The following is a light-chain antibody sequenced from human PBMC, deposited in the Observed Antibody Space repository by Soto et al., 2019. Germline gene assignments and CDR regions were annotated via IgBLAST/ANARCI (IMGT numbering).Light chain of an antibody. CDR3: KQGTVPLWT. CDR1: QSISSY. V-gene: IGKV1-39*01. Sequence: DIPMTQSPSSLSASVGDRVTITCRASQSISSYLNWYQQKPGKAPKLLIYAASSLQSGVTSRFRGIGSGTDLPLTIRSLNPEDLETYSCKQGTVPLWTFGQGTKVEIK. J-gene: IGKJ1*01. CDR2: AAS.